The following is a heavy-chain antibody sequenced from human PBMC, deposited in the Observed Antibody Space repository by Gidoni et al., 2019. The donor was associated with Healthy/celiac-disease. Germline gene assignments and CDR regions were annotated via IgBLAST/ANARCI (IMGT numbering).Heavy chain of an antibody. CDR2: ISGSGGST. D-gene: IGHD3-22*01. CDR1: GFTFSSYA. V-gene: IGHV3-23*04. J-gene: IGHJ3*02. CDR3: AKDFLTYYYDSSGYSGAFDI. Sequence: EVQLVESGGGLVQPGGSLRLSCAASGFTFSSYAMSWVRQAPGKGLEWVSAISGSGGSTYYADSVKGRFTISRDNSKNTLYLQMNSLRAEDTAVYYCAKDFLTYYYDSSGYSGAFDIWGQGTMVTVSS.